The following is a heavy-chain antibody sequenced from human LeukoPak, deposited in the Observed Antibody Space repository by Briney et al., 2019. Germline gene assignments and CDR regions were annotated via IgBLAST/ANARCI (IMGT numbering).Heavy chain of an antibody. V-gene: IGHV3-21*01. Sequence: GGSLRLSCAASGFTFSSYSMNWVRQAPGKGLEWVSSISATTSYIFYVDSVKGRFTISRDNAKNSLYLQMSSLRAEDTAVYYCARELKSGAFWGQGTLVTVSS. CDR1: GFTFSSYS. J-gene: IGHJ4*02. CDR3: ARELKSGAF. D-gene: IGHD1-26*01. CDR2: ISATTSYI.